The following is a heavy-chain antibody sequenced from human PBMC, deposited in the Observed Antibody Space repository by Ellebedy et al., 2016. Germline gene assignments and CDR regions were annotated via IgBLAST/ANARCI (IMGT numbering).Heavy chain of an antibody. J-gene: IGHJ4*02. Sequence: GESLKISXAASGFTFSDDWMSWVRQAPGKGLEWVANIKQDGSEKDYVDSVRGRFTISRDNAKNSLYLQMNSLRAEDTAVYYCARGYYWGQGTLVTVSS. CDR3: ARGYY. CDR1: GFTFSDDW. V-gene: IGHV3-7*04. CDR2: IKQDGSEK.